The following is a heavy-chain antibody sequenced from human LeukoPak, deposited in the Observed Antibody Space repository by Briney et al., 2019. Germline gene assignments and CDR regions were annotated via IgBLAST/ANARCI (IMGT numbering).Heavy chain of an antibody. CDR3: AREVVRDGYNVYWYFDL. J-gene: IGHJ2*01. D-gene: IGHD5-24*01. CDR2: IYSGGST. Sequence: GGSLRLSCAASGFTVSSNYMSWVRQAPGKGLEWVSVIYSGGSTYYADSVKGRFTISRDNSKNTLYLQMNSLRAEDTAVYYCAREVVRDGYNVYWYFDLWGRGTPGHCLL. V-gene: IGHV3-53*01. CDR1: GFTVSSNY.